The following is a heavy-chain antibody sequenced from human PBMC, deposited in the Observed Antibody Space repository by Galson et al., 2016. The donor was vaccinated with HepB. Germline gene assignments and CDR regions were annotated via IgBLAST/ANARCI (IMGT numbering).Heavy chain of an antibody. Sequence: SLRLSCAASGFTFSRYGMHWVRQAPGKGLEWVAVISYDGGDKQYADSVKGRFTVSRDNSKNTLFLQMNSLGVGDTAVLYCAKLDCGPDRPRDDWGQGTLVTVSS. CDR1: GFTFSRYG. V-gene: IGHV3-30*19. D-gene: IGHD2-21*01. CDR3: AKLDCGPDRPRDD. J-gene: IGHJ4*02. CDR2: ISYDGGDK.